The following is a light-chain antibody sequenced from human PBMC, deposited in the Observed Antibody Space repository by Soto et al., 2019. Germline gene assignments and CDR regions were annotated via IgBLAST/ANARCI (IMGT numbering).Light chain of an antibody. CDR1: QSISAW. V-gene: IGKV1-5*03. CDR3: QQYNSVSLLT. Sequence: DIQMTQSPSTLSASVGDRVTITCLASQSISAWLAWYQQKPGKAPKILIYNASTLESGVPSRFSGSGSGTEFTLTISSLQPDDFATYYCQQYNSVSLLTFGGGTKVDIK. J-gene: IGKJ4*01. CDR2: NAS.